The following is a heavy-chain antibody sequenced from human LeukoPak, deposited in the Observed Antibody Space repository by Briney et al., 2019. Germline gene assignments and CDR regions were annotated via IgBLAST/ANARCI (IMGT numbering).Heavy chain of an antibody. V-gene: IGHV3-48*01. D-gene: IGHD6-6*01. CDR3: AKDLCSSSRRVFDP. CDR1: GFSFSSHS. J-gene: IGHJ5*02. Sequence: PGGSLRLSCAASGFSFSSHSMNWVRQAPGKGLEWVSYISRSSSTIYYADSVKGRFTISRDNSKNTLYLQMNSLRAEDTAVYYCAKDLCSSSRRVFDPWGQGTLVTVSS. CDR2: ISRSSSTI.